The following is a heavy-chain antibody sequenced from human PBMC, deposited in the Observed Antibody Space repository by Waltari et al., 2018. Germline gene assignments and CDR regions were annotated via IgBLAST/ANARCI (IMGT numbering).Heavy chain of an antibody. J-gene: IGHJ3*02. CDR2: VDPEDGET. CDR3: ATDPFTGDRGAFDI. V-gene: IGHV1-69-2*01. CDR1: GYTFPAYY. Sequence: EVQLVQSGAEVMKPGATVKISCKVSGYTFPAYYMHWLQQALGKGLEWMGLVDPEDGETIYAEKFQGRVTITADTSTDTAYMELSSLRSEDTAVYYCATDPFTGDRGAFDIWGQGTMVTVSS. D-gene: IGHD7-27*01.